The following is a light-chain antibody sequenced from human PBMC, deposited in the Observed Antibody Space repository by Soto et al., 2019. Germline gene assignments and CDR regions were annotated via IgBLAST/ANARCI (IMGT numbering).Light chain of an antibody. CDR3: QQYGSSLPYT. CDR2: GSS. J-gene: IGKJ2*01. Sequence: EVVLTQSPGTLALSPGERATLSCRASQSVSNNYLAWYQQKPGQAPRLLIFGSSDRATGVPERFSGSGSGTDFTLTISRLEAEDFSVYYCQQYGSSLPYTFGQGTKLEI. V-gene: IGKV3-20*01. CDR1: QSVSNNY.